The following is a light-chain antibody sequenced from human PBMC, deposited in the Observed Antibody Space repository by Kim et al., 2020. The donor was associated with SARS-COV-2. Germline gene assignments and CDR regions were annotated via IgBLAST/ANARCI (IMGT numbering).Light chain of an antibody. V-gene: IGKV3-20*01. Sequence: LSPGERATLSCRASQSVSSSSLAWYQQKPGQAPRLLIYTASSRATGIPDRFSGSGSGTDFTLTISRLEPEDFAVYYCHQYGSSPRFGPGTKVDIK. J-gene: IGKJ3*01. CDR1: QSVSSSS. CDR2: TAS. CDR3: HQYGSSPR.